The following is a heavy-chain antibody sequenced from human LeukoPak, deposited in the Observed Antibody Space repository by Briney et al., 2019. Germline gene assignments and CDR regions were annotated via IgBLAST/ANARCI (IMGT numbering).Heavy chain of an antibody. Sequence: ASVKLSCKASGYTFTSYYIHWVRQAPGQGLERMGISNLCGGSTSYEQKFQGRVTMTRDTSTRTAYMEFSSLRSADTTVDYWARGGIVGATYYYYGMDVWGQGTTVTVSS. D-gene: IGHD1-26*01. CDR2: SNLCGGST. CDR1: GYTFTSYY. J-gene: IGHJ6*02. CDR3: ARGGIVGATYYYYGMDV. V-gene: IGHV1-46*01.